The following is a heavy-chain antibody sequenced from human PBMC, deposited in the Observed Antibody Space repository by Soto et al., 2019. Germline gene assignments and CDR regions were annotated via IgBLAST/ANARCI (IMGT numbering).Heavy chain of an antibody. J-gene: IGHJ6*02. Sequence: SETLSLTCTVSGGSITSGDYYWIWIRQPPGKGLEWIGYIYYSGSTYYNPSLRGRVTISVDTSKNQFSLKLSSVTAADTAVYYCARNYYDSSGYLDTYYYGMDVWGQGTTVTVS. CDR2: IYYSGST. CDR3: ARNYYDSSGYLDTYYYGMDV. CDR1: GGSITSGDYY. V-gene: IGHV4-30-4*01. D-gene: IGHD3-22*01.